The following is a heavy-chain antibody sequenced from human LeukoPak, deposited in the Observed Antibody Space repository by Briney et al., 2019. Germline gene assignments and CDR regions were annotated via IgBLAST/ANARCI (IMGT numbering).Heavy chain of an antibody. CDR3: ASVKAAAGTSHKYYYYYMDV. CDR2: IIPIFGTA. Sequence: SVKVSCKASGGTFSSFAISWVRQAPGQGLEWMGGIIPIFGTANYAQKFQGRVTITADESTSTAYMELRSLRSDDTAVYYCASVKAAAGTSHKYYYYYMDVWGKGTTVTISS. J-gene: IGHJ6*03. V-gene: IGHV1-69*13. CDR1: GGTFSSFA. D-gene: IGHD6-13*01.